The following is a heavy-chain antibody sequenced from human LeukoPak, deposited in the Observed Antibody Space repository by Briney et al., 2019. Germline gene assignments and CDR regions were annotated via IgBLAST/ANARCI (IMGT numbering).Heavy chain of an antibody. CDR1: GGSICSYY. CDR2: IYYSGST. Sequence: WETLSLTCTVSGGSICSYYWSWIRQPPGKGLEWIGYIYYSGSTNYNPSLKSRVTISVDTSKNQFSLKLSSVTAADTAVYYCARERGAYSSSWYGGYYFDYWGQGTLVTVSS. D-gene: IGHD6-13*01. J-gene: IGHJ4*02. V-gene: IGHV4-59*01. CDR3: ARERGAYSSSWYGGYYFDY.